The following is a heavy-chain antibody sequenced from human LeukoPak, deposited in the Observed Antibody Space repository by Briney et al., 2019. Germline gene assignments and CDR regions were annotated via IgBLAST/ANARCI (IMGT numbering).Heavy chain of an antibody. V-gene: IGHV1-69*13. CDR1: GGTFSSYA. CDR2: IIPIFGTA. CDR3: ARRDSSGYLVDY. J-gene: IGHJ4*02. Sequence: ASVKVSCKASGGTFSSYAISWVRQAPGRGLEWMGGIIPIFGTANYAQKFQGRVTITADESTSTAYMELSSLRSEDTAVYYCARRDSSGYLVDYWGQGTLVTVSS. D-gene: IGHD3-22*01.